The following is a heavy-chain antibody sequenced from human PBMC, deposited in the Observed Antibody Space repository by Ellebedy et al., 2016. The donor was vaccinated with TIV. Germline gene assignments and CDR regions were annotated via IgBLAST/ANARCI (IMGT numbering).Heavy chain of an antibody. Sequence: MPSETLSLTCSVSGGSINTYYWTWIRQPQGQGLEWIGDIHHSGNSHIHPSLKSRVTLSLDTSKNQVSLGLSSVTAADTATDYCARDLGRYGMDVWGQGTTVTVSS. CDR1: GGSINTYY. V-gene: IGHV4-59*01. CDR2: IHHSGNS. J-gene: IGHJ6*02. CDR3: ARDLGRYGMDV.